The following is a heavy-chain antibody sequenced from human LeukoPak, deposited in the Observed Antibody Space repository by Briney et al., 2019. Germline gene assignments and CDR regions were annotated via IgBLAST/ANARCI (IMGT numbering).Heavy chain of an antibody. CDR1: GFTFNTYA. CDR2: ISGGST. CDR3: AKGALSVDTAMAS. V-gene: IGHV3-23*01. D-gene: IGHD5-18*01. J-gene: IGHJ4*02. Sequence: GGSLRLSCAASGFTFNTYAMTWVRQAPGKGLEWVSIISGGSTYYADSVKGRLTISRDNSKKTLYLQMNSLRAEDTAVYYCAKGALSVDTAMASWGQGTLVTVSS.